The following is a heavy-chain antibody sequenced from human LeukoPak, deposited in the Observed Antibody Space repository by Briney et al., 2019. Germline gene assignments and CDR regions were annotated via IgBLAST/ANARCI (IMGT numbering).Heavy chain of an antibody. J-gene: IGHJ4*02. Sequence: ASVKVSCKASESSVSNYDINWVRQATGQRPEWMGWMNPTSGNTGYAQKFQGRVTMTRDTSISTAYMELSRLRSDDTAVYYCARADPGWFGELWVDYWGQGTLVTVSS. D-gene: IGHD3-10*01. V-gene: IGHV1-8*01. CDR2: MNPTSGNT. CDR1: ESSVSNYD. CDR3: ARADPGWFGELWVDY.